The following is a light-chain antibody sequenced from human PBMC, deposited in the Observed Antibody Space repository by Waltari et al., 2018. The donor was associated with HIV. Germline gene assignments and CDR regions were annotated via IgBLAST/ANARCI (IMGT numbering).Light chain of an antibody. CDR1: SNDVGGFNY. Sequence: HSVLTQPASMSGSLGQSITISCLGRSNDVGGFNYVPWYQQSPDKAPRLVIYDVSNRPSGVSGRFSGSKSGSAASLTISGLQPEDEADYYCCSYSSSGTVLFGGGTRLTVL. V-gene: IGLV2-14*03. J-gene: IGLJ2*01. CDR2: DVS. CDR3: CSYSSSGTVL.